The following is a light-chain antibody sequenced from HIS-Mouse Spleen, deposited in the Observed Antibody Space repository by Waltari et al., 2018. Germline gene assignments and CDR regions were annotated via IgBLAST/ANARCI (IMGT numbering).Light chain of an antibody. V-gene: IGKV1-33*01. CDR2: DAS. Sequence: IQMTQSPSSLSASVGDRVTITCQASQDISNYLNWYQQKPGKAPKLLIYDASNLETGVPSRFSGSGSGTDLTFTISSLQPEDIATYYCQQYDNLPLAFGQGTKVEIK. CDR3: QQYDNLPLA. CDR1: QDISNY. J-gene: IGKJ1*01.